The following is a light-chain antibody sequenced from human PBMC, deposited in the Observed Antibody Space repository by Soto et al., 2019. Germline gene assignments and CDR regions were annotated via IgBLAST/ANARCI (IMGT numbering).Light chain of an antibody. J-gene: IGKJ2*01. CDR3: HQYNSYSYT. V-gene: IGKV1-5*03. CDR1: ENIRAW. Sequence: DIQMTQSPSALSASVGDRVTITCRASENIRAWLAWYQQRPGKAPKLLIFKASTLHSGVPSRFSGSGSGTEFTLTISSLQPDDSATYYCHQYNSYSYTFGQGTQLEVK. CDR2: KAS.